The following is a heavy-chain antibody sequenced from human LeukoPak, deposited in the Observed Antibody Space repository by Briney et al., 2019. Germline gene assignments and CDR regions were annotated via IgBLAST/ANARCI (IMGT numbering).Heavy chain of an antibody. CDR2: IRYDGSNK. CDR1: GFTFSSYG. D-gene: IGHD6-19*01. CDR3: AKDLGSSGWYIDY. J-gene: IGHJ4*02. V-gene: IGHV3-30*02. Sequence: GGSLRLSCAASGFTFSSYGMHWVRQAPGKGLEWVAFIRYDGSNKYYADSVKGRFTISRDNSKNTLYLQMNSLRAEDTAVYYCAKDLGSSGWYIDYWGQGTLVTVSS.